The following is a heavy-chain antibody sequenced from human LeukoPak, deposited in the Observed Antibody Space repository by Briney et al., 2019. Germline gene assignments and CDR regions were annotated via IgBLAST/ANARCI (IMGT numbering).Heavy chain of an antibody. V-gene: IGHV3-7*01. D-gene: IGHD7-27*01. Sequence: GGSLRLSCAASGFTFSDYTMNWVRLAPGKGLEWVANIKQDGSEKYYVDSVKGRFTISRDNAKNSLYLQLNSLRAEDTAVYYCARVSHWAGGSAFDIWGQGTMVTVSS. CDR3: ARVSHWAGGSAFDI. CDR2: IKQDGSEK. CDR1: GFTFSDYT. J-gene: IGHJ3*02.